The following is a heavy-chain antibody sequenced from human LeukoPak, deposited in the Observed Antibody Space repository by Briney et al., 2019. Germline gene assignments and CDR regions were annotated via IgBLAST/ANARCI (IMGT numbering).Heavy chain of an antibody. CDR3: ATLVEEVVLAGTDEYAFGI. CDR1: GGXISSSSYY. J-gene: IGHJ3*02. V-gene: IGHV4-39*01. D-gene: IGHD6-19*01. Sequence: SETLSLTCTVSGGXISSSSYYWGWIRQPPGKGLEWDGGIYYSGSTYYNPSLKSRVTISVDTSRNQFSLRLRSVTAADTAVYYCATLVEEVVLAGTDEYAFGIWGQGTMVTVSS. CDR2: IYYSGST.